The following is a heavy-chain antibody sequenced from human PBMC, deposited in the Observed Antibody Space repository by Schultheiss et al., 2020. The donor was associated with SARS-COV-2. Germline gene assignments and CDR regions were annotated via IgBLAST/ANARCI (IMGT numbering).Heavy chain of an antibody. CDR2: IYYSGST. CDR1: GGSFSGYY. Sequence: SETLSLTCALSGGSFSGYYWSWIRQPPGKGLEWIGYIYYSGSTYYNPSLKSRVTISIDTSKKQISLRLNSVTAADTAVYYCARGIGEWAAGILIPRYEGNWFDPWGQGTLVTVSS. D-gene: IGHD6-13*01. CDR3: ARGIGEWAAGILIPRYEGNWFDP. J-gene: IGHJ5*02. V-gene: IGHV4-59*12.